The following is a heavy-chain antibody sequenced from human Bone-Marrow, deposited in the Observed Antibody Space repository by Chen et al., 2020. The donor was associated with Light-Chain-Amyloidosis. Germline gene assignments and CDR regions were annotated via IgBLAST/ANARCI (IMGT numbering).Heavy chain of an antibody. CDR3: ARELITMVRGVIVY. CDR2: IYSGGST. J-gene: IGHJ4*02. V-gene: IGHV3-53*02. CDR1: GFTVSSNY. D-gene: IGHD3-10*01. Sequence: EVQLVETGGGLIQPGGSLRLSCAASGFTVSSNYMSWVRQAPGKGLEWVSVIYSGGSTYYADSVKGRFTISRDNSKNTLYLQMNSLRAEDTAVYYCARELITMVRGVIVYWGQGTLVTVSS.